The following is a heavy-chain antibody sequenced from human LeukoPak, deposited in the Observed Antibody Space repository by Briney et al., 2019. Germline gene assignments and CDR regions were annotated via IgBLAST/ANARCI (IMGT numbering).Heavy chain of an antibody. Sequence: PSETLSLTCTVSGVSISSYYWSWLRQPAGKGLEWIGRIYTSGSTNYNPSLKSRVTMSVDTSKNQFSLKLSSVTAADTAVYYCAREGLRVTIFGVAQYGMDVWGQGTTVTVS. V-gene: IGHV4-4*07. CDR2: IYTSGST. CDR3: AREGLRVTIFGVAQYGMDV. CDR1: GVSISSYY. D-gene: IGHD3-3*01. J-gene: IGHJ6*02.